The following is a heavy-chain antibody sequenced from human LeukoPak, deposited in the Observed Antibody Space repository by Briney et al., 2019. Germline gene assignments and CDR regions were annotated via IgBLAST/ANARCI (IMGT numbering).Heavy chain of an antibody. J-gene: IGHJ4*02. CDR2: ISYDGSNK. V-gene: IGHV3-30*18. D-gene: IGHD3-10*01. CDR1: GFTFSSYG. CDR3: AKRLVRGVIIPFDY. Sequence: GGSLRLSCAASGFTFSSYGMHWVRQAPGKGLEWVAVISYDGSNKYYADSVKGRFTISRDNSKNTLYLQMNSLRAEDTAVYYCAKRLVRGVIIPFDYWGQGTLVTVSS.